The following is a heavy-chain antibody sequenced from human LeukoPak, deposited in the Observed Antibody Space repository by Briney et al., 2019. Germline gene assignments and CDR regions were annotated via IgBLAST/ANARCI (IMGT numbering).Heavy chain of an antibody. CDR1: GHSFGYYG. CDR3: ARAKWFGELLLDY. J-gene: IGHJ4*02. CDR2: ISAHNGNT. D-gene: IGHD3-10*01. Sequence: ASVTVSCKASGHSFGYYGFSWVRQAPGQGLEWMGSISAHNGNTNFAQTFQGRVTMSTDTSTTTAYMELRGLTSNDTAVYYCARAKWFGELLLDYWGQGTLVTVSS. V-gene: IGHV1-18*01.